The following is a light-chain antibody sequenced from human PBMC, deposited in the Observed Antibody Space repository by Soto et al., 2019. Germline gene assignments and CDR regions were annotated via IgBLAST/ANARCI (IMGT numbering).Light chain of an antibody. Sequence: DLPMTQSPSSVSASIGDRVTITCRASQIIGSWLAWYQQKPGRAPTLLIYAASSLQSGVPSRFSGSGSGTDFTLTITSLQAEDSATYYCQQANSFPFTFGPGTKVDIK. J-gene: IGKJ3*01. CDR3: QQANSFPFT. V-gene: IGKV1-12*02. CDR2: AAS. CDR1: QIIGSW.